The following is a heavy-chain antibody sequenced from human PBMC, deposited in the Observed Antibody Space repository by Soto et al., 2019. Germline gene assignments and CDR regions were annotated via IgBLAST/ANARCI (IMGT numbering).Heavy chain of an antibody. J-gene: IGHJ4*02. D-gene: IGHD6-13*01. CDR3: ASRGSSSWPDF. CDR2: INANSGGT. Sequence: ASVKVSCKASGYIFTDYYMHWVRQAPGQGLEWMGWINANSGGTNYPQKFQGRVTMTRDTSISTAYMELSSLRSDDTAVYYCASRGSSSWPDFWGQGTLGTVSS. CDR1: GYIFTDYY. V-gene: IGHV1-2*02.